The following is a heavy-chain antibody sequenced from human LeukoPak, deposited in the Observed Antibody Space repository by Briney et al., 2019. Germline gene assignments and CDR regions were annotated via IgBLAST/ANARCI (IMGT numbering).Heavy chain of an antibody. Sequence: ASVKVSCKVSGYTLTELSMHWVRQAPGKGLEWMGGFDPEDGETIYAQKFQGRVTMTEDTSTDTAYMELSSLRSEDTAVYYCATVLLRYSSGWRYFDYWGQGTLATVSS. CDR2: FDPEDGET. CDR1: GYTLTELS. CDR3: ATVLLRYSSGWRYFDY. J-gene: IGHJ4*02. D-gene: IGHD6-19*01. V-gene: IGHV1-24*01.